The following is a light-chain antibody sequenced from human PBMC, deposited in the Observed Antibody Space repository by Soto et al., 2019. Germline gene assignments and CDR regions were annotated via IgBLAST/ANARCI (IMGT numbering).Light chain of an antibody. Sequence: SYVLTQPPSVSVAPGQTATITCGGNNIGSKSVQWYQQRPGQAPVLVVYDDSDRPSGIPERFSGSNSGDTATLTISRVEVGDEADFYCQVWDSRSDPSRVFGGGTKLT. J-gene: IGLJ3*02. CDR1: NIGSKS. CDR2: DDS. V-gene: IGLV3-21*02. CDR3: QVWDSRSDPSRV.